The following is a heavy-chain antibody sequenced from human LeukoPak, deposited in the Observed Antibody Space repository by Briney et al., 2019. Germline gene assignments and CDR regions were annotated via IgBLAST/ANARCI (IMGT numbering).Heavy chain of an antibody. Sequence: SETLSLTCTVSGGSISSYYWSWIRQPPGKGLEWIGYIYYSGSTNYNPSLKSRVTISVETSKRQFSLKLRSVTAADTAFYYCATRDYWGQGTLVTVSS. V-gene: IGHV4-59*12. CDR1: GGSISSYY. CDR3: ATRDY. CDR2: IYYSGST. J-gene: IGHJ4*02.